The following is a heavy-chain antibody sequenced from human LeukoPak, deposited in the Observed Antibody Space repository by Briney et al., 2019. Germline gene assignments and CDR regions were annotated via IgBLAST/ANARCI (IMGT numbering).Heavy chain of an antibody. CDR2: ISAYNGNT. V-gene: IGHV1-18*01. D-gene: IGHD5-18*01. CDR1: GYTFTSYG. J-gene: IGHJ3*02. Sequence: GASVKVSCKASGYTFTSYGISWVRQAPGQGLEWMGWISAYNGNTNYAQKLQGRVTMTTDTSTSTAYMELRSLRSDDTAVHYCARDSSVDTAPNDAFDIWGQGTMVTVSS. CDR3: ARDSSVDTAPNDAFDI.